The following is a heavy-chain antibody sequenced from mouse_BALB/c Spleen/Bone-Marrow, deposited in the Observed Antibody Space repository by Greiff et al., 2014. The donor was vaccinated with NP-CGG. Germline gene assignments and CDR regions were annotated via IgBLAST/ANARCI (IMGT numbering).Heavy chain of an antibody. D-gene: IGHD1-1*01. CDR1: GFNIKDTY. Sequence: VQLQQSGAELVKPGASVKMSCTASGFNIKDTYMHWVKQRPEQGLEWIGRIDPANGNTKYDPKFQGKANITADTSSNTAYLQLSSLTSEDTAVYYCAAYYDGSSSFAYWGQGTLVTVSA. CDR3: AAYYDGSSSFAY. J-gene: IGHJ3*01. V-gene: IGHV14-3*02. CDR2: IDPANGNT.